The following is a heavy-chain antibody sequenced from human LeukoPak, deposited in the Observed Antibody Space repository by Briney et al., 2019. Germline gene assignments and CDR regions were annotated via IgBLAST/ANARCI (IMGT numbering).Heavy chain of an antibody. Sequence: GASVKVSCKASGYTFTSYGISWVRQAPGQGLEGMGWISAYNGNTNYAQKLQGRVTMTTDTSTSTAYMELRSLRSDDTAVYYCARSMGLRFLEWLTVDYWGQGTLVTVSS. CDR1: GYTFTSYG. V-gene: IGHV1-18*01. CDR3: ARSMGLRFLEWLTVDY. D-gene: IGHD3-3*01. CDR2: ISAYNGNT. J-gene: IGHJ4*02.